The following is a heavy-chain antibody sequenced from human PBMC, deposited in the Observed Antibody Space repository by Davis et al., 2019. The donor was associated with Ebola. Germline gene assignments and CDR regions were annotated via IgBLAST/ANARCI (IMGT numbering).Heavy chain of an antibody. CDR1: GGSISSYY. CDR3: ARELRTVTTKWVFDY. D-gene: IGHD4-17*01. V-gene: IGHV4-59*01. J-gene: IGHJ4*02. Sequence: SETLSLTCTVPGGSISSYYWSWIRQPPGKGLEWIGYIYYSGSTNYNPSLKSRVTISVDTSKNQFSLKLSSVTAADTAVYYCARELRTVTTKWVFDYWGQGTLVTVSS. CDR2: IYYSGST.